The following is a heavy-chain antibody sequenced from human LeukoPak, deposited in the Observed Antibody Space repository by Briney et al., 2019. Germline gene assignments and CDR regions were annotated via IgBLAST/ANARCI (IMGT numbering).Heavy chain of an antibody. Sequence: GESLKIPCKGSGYSLTSYWIGWVRQMPGKGLEWMGIIYPGDSDTRYRPSFQGQVTISADKSISTAYLQWSSLKASDTAMYYCARSYCSSTSCYLSLFDYWGQGTLVTVSS. CDR1: GYSLTSYW. J-gene: IGHJ4*02. CDR3: ARSYCSSTSCYLSLFDY. CDR2: IYPGDSDT. V-gene: IGHV5-51*01. D-gene: IGHD2-2*01.